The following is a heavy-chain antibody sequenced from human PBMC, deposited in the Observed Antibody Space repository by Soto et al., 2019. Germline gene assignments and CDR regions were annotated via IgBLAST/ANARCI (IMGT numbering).Heavy chain of an antibody. Sequence: SVKVSCKASGGTFSSYSISWVRQAPGQGLEWMGRIIPILGIANYAQKFQGRVTITADKFTGTAYMELTGLRSDDTAVYYCAGDPDSHYNDSHASSYPWGQGTLVTVSS. D-gene: IGHD4-4*01. J-gene: IGHJ5*02. CDR2: IIPILGIA. CDR1: GGTFSSYS. CDR3: AGDPDSHYNDSHASSYP. V-gene: IGHV1-69*04.